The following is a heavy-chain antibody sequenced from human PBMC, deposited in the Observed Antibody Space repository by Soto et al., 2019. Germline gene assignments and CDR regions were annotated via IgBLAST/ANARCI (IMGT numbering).Heavy chain of an antibody. CDR1: SDSIAGENW. D-gene: IGHD6-19*01. J-gene: IGHJ4*02. Sequence: QVQLQESGPGLVKPSETLSLTCTVSSDSIAGENWWSWVRQPPGLGLEWIGEVFHTGGTNYNPSLKSRVTMEVDKSKNQFSLELISATAAHTAVYYCARVFSSGSGWMYYFDFWGQGTLGSVSS. V-gene: IGHV4-4*02. CDR3: ARVFSSGSGWMYYFDF. CDR2: VFHTGGT.